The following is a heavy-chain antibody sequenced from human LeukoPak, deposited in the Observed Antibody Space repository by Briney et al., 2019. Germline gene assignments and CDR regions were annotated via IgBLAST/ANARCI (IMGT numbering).Heavy chain of an antibody. D-gene: IGHD3-10*01. CDR2: ACHSGGT. CDR3: ATMVRGVIWAFDI. Sequence: SETLSLTCTVSGASISTYCWGWIRQPPGKGLEWIGFACHSGGTNYNPSLKSRVTISVDTSKNQFSLKLSSVTAADTAVYYCATMVRGVIWAFDIWGQGTMVTVSS. J-gene: IGHJ3*02. V-gene: IGHV4-59*12. CDR1: GASISTYC.